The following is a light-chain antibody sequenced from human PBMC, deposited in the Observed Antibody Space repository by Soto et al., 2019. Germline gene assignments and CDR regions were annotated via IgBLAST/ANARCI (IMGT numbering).Light chain of an antibody. CDR2: GAS. CDR3: QQYGSSPET. Sequence: TQSPATLSVYPWERATLSCMASQSVSSNLAWYQQKPGQAPRLLIYGASTRATDVPDRFSGSGSGTDFTLTISRLEPEDFAVYYCQQYGSSPETFGQGTKVDIK. J-gene: IGKJ1*01. CDR1: QSVSSN. V-gene: IGKV3-20*01.